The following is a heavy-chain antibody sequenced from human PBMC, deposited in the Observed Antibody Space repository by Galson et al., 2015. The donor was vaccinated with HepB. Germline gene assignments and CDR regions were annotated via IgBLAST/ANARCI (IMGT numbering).Heavy chain of an antibody. V-gene: IGHV3-48*02. CDR1: GFTFSSYS. J-gene: IGHJ6*02. D-gene: IGHD2-15*01. CDR3: ATRAPCSGGSCNILYYGMDV. Sequence: SLRLSCAASGFTFSSYSMNWVRQAPGKGLEWVSYISGRSSSIYYADSVKGRFTISRDNAKNSLYLQMTSLRDEDTAVYYCATRAPCSGGSCNILYYGMDVWGQGTMVTVSS. CDR2: ISGRSSSI.